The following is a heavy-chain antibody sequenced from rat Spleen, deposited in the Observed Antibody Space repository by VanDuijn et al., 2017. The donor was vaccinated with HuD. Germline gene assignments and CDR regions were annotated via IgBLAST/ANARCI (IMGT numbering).Heavy chain of an antibody. Sequence: EVQLVESGGDLVQPGRSLKLSCAASGFTFSDYNMAWVRQAPKKGLEWVATIIYDVSRTYYQASVKGRFTVSRENAKSTPYRQMDSLRSEDTATYYCATHGGYRYYFDYWGQGVMVTVSS. CDR1: GFTFSDYN. V-gene: IGHV5S10*01. CDR2: IIYDVSRT. J-gene: IGHJ2*01. D-gene: IGHD1-11*01. CDR3: ATHGGYRYYFDY.